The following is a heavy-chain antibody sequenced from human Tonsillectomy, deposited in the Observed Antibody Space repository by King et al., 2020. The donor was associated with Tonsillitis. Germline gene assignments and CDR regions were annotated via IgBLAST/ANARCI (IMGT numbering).Heavy chain of an antibody. CDR1: GDSISSSSNF. CDR2: IYTGGST. J-gene: IGHJ4*02. Sequence: PLQESGPGLVKPSQTLSLTCTVSGDSISSSSNFWSWIRQPAGKGLEWIGRIYTGGSTNYNPSLKSRVTISIDTSKNQFSLNLSSVTAADTAMYYCARDVVLTIWGQGTLVTVSS. CDR3: ARDVVLTI. D-gene: IGHD2-8*02. V-gene: IGHV4-61*02.